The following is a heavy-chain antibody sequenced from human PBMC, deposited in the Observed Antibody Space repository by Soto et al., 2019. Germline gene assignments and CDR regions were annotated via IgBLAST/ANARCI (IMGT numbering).Heavy chain of an antibody. V-gene: IGHV1-18*01. CDR2: ISAYNGNT. CDR1: GYTFTSYG. CDR3: ARDVSPDDFWSGYYAYYFDY. Sequence: ASVKVSCKASGYTFTSYGISWVRQAPGQGLEWMGWISAYNGNTNYAQKLQGRVTMTTDTSTSTAYMELRSLRSDDTAVYYCARDVSPDDFWSGYYAYYFDYWGQGPLVTVS. D-gene: IGHD3-3*01. J-gene: IGHJ4*02.